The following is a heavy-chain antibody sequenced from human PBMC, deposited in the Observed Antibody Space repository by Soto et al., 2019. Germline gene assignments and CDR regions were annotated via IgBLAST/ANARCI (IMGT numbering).Heavy chain of an antibody. D-gene: IGHD1-1*01. Sequence: GASVKVSCKASGGTFSSYAISWVRQAPGQGLEWMGGIIPIFGTANYAQKFQGRVTITADESTSTAYMELSSLRSEDTAVYYCAREDRTTGTTPSFFDSWGQGTLVTVSS. CDR1: GGTFSSYA. V-gene: IGHV1-69*13. J-gene: IGHJ4*02. CDR3: AREDRTTGTTPSFFDS. CDR2: IIPIFGTA.